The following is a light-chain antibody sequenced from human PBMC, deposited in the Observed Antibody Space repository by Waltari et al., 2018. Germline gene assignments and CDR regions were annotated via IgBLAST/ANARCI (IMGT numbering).Light chain of an antibody. CDR2: VAS. V-gene: IGKV1-39*01. Sequence: DIQMTQSPSSLSASVGDRVTITCRASQSINTYLNWYQHKPGKGPNLLIYVASSLQSGVPSRFSGSGSGTDFTLTISSLQPEDVATYYCQQSYSTPLTFGGGTKVEIK. CDR3: QQSYSTPLT. CDR1: QSINTY. J-gene: IGKJ4*01.